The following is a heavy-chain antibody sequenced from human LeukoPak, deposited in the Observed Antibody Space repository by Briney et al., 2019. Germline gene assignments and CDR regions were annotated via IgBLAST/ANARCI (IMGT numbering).Heavy chain of an antibody. J-gene: IGHJ4*02. CDR3: AKCVHYGSGFLSNIEY. CDR2: ISGSGGST. V-gene: IGHV3-23*01. D-gene: IGHD3-10*01. Sequence: PGGSLRLSCAASGFTFSSYAMSWVRQAPGKGLEWVSVISGSGGSTYYADSVKGRFTISRDNSKNTLYLQMNSLRAEDTAVYYCAKCVHYGSGFLSNIEYWGQGTLVTVSS. CDR1: GFTFSSYA.